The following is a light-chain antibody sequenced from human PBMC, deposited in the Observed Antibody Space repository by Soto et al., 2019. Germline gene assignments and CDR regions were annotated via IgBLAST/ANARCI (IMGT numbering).Light chain of an antibody. Sequence: EMVMTQSPATVSVSPGERASLSCRASQSVSSKLAWYQQKPGQAPRLLIYDTSTRATGIPARFSGSGSGTEFTLTIGSLQSEDFAVYYCQQYSNWPPITFGQGTRLEI. CDR1: QSVSSK. J-gene: IGKJ5*01. V-gene: IGKV3-15*01. CDR3: QQYSNWPPIT. CDR2: DTS.